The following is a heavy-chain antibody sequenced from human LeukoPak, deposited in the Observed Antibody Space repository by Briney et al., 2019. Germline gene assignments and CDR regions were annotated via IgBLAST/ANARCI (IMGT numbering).Heavy chain of an antibody. Sequence: PGRSLRLSCAASGFTFDDYAMHWVRQAPGKGLEWVSGISWNSGSIGYADSVKGRFTISRDNAKNSLYLQMNSLRGEDTAVYYCAKVGVSTYFDSWGQGTLVTVSS. CDR1: GFTFDDYA. V-gene: IGHV3-9*01. CDR3: AKVGVSTYFDS. J-gene: IGHJ4*02. CDR2: ISWNSGSI. D-gene: IGHD3-10*01.